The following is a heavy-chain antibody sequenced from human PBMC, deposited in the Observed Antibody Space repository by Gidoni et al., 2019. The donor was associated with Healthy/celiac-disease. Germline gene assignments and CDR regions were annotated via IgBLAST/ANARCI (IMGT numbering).Heavy chain of an antibody. J-gene: IGHJ3*02. Sequence: EVQLVESGGGLVQPGGSLALSCAASGSPFSGSAMHWVSQASGKGLEWVGRIRSKANSYATAYAASVKGRFTISRDDSKNTAYLQMNSLKTEDTAVYYCTSVYSSSWLDAFDIWGQGTMVTVSS. CDR3: TSVYSSSWLDAFDI. V-gene: IGHV3-73*02. D-gene: IGHD6-13*01. CDR1: GSPFSGSA. CDR2: IRSKANSYAT.